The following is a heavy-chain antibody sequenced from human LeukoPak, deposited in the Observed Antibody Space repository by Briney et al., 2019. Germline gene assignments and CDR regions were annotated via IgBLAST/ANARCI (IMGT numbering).Heavy chain of an antibody. D-gene: IGHD2-15*01. CDR2: INPNTGDT. CDR3: ARDERFCNGDNHYPDLGY. V-gene: IGHV1-2*02. CDR1: GYTFTSYY. J-gene: IGHJ4*02. Sequence: ASVKVSCKASGYTFTSYYLFWVRQAPGQGLEWMGWINPNTGDTRYGQKFQGRVTLTRDTSIRTTYMELSSLRSDDTAVYYCARDERFCNGDNHYPDLGYWGQGTLVTVSS.